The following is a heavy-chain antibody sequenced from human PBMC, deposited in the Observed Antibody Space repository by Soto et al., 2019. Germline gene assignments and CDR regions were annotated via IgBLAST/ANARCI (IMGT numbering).Heavy chain of an antibody. CDR3: ASRRGYSGYDPPDY. J-gene: IGHJ4*02. V-gene: IGHV3-74*01. Sequence: EVQLVESGGGLVQPGGSLRLSCAASGFTFSVNWMHWVRQGPGKGLMWVSRISHDGTSTNYADSVKGRFTISRDNAKNTVYLQMNSLRDDDTAVYYCASRRGYSGYDPPDYWGQGTLVTVSS. CDR2: ISHDGTST. CDR1: GFTFSVNW. D-gene: IGHD5-12*01.